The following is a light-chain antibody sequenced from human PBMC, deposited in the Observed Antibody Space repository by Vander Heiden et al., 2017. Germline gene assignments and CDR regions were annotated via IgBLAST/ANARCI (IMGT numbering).Light chain of an antibody. J-gene: IGLJ3*02. Sequence: QPVLTHSFSASASLGSSVKLTCTLSSGPSSYIVAWHQQQPGKAPRYLMKLEGSGSYNKGSGVPDRFSGSSSGADRYLTISNLQFEDEADYYCETWDSNTWVFGGGTKLTVL. CDR3: ETWDSNTWV. CDR2: LEGSGSY. CDR1: SGPSSYI. V-gene: IGLV4-60*02.